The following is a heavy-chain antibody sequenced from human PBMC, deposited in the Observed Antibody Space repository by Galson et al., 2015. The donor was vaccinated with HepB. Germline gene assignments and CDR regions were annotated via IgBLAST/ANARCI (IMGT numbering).Heavy chain of an antibody. CDR1: GYSFTSYW. D-gene: IGHD1-1*01. Sequence: QSGAEVKKPGESLKISCKGSGYSFTSYWIGWVRQMPGKGLEWMGIIYPGDSDTRYSPSFQGQVTISADKSISTAYLQWSSLKASDTAMYYCARSLPTNSYYYYYGMDVWGQGTTVTVSS. V-gene: IGHV5-51*03. CDR2: IYPGDSDT. CDR3: ARSLPTNSYYYYYGMDV. J-gene: IGHJ6*02.